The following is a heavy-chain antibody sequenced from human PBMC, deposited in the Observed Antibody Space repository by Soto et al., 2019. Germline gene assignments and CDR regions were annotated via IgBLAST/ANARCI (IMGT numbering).Heavy chain of an antibody. D-gene: IGHD3-22*01. CDR2: IWYDGSKK. J-gene: IGHJ5*02. V-gene: IGHV3-33*01. CDR1: GFSFSSYG. Sequence: PGGSLRLSCAASGFSFSSYGMHWVRQAPGKGLEWVAVIWYDGSKKYYADSVKGRFTISRDNSKNTLYVQMNSLRAEDTAVYYCARERENYDNSGYSSWFDPWGQGTLVTVSS. CDR3: ARERENYDNSGYSSWFDP.